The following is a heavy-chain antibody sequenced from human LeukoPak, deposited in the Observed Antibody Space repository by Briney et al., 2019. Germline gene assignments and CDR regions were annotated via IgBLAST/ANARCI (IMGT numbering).Heavy chain of an antibody. V-gene: IGHV4-59*01. J-gene: IGHJ3*01. CDR1: GGSLSSYD. CDR2: IYYSGST. Sequence: SETLSLTCIASGGSLSSYDWSWIRQPPGKGLEWIGYIYYSGSTNYNPSLKSRVTISVDTSKNQFSLKLSSVTAADTAVYYCARALRGAFDFWGQGTMVTVSS. CDR3: ARALRGAFDF.